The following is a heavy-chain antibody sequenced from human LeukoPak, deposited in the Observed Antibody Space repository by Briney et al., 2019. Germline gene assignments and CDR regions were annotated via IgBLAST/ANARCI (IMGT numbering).Heavy chain of an antibody. CDR1: GYTFTSYD. D-gene: IGHD7-27*01. J-gene: IGHJ4*02. Sequence: ASVKVSCKASGYTFTSYDFNWVRQATGQRPGWMGWMSPNSGDTGYAQKFQDRVTMTRNTSISTAYMELSGLRSDDTAVYYCARGPPNWGYDYWGPGTLVTVSS. CDR3: ARGPPNWGYDY. CDR2: MSPNSGDT. V-gene: IGHV1-8*01.